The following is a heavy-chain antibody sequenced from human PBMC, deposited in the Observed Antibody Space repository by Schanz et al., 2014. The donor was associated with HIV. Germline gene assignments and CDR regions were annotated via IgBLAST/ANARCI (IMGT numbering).Heavy chain of an antibody. D-gene: IGHD1-26*01. V-gene: IGHV1-8*01. CDR1: GSTFPDLD. J-gene: IGHJ4*02. CDR3: ASLVGATGLELDY. CDR2: MNPNSGNT. Sequence: QVRLAQSGAEVKRPGASVTVSCMAVGSTFPDLDINWVRQATGQGLEWMGWMNPNSGNTGFAQKFQGRVTMTRNTSISTAYMELSSLRSEDTAVYYCASLVGATGLELDYWGQGTLVTVSS.